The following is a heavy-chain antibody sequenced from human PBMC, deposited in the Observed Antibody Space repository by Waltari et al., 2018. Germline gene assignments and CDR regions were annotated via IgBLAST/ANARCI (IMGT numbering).Heavy chain of an antibody. J-gene: IGHJ5*02. CDR2: MYSGGKA. Sequence: QLQLQESGPGLVKPSETLSLTCTVSGGSIDSISYYWGWTRQSPGMGLEWIGSMYSGGKAYFNPSLKSRVTISVDTSKNQFSLKLYSVTAADSAVYYCTRAVTRARGVPNWFDPWGQGTLVTVSS. CDR1: GGSIDSISYY. CDR3: TRAVTRARGVPNWFDP. D-gene: IGHD3-10*01. V-gene: IGHV4-39*07.